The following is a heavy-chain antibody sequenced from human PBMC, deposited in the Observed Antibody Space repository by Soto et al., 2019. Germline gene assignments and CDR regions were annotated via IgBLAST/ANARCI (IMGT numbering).Heavy chain of an antibody. CDR2: INPKFRDT. CDR3: ARNMDYYYGRGSGNGHGV. J-gene: IGHJ6*02. D-gene: IGHD3-10*02. Sequence: QVQLVQSGAEVKEPGDSVRVSCEASGYTFTAYHIHWVRQAPGQGLEWMGWINPKFRDTTYAQDFQGRVSMTRDMSISTVYMELSRLTSDDTAIYYCARNMDYYYGRGSGNGHGVWGQGTTVTVFS. CDR1: GYTFTAYH. V-gene: IGHV1-2*02.